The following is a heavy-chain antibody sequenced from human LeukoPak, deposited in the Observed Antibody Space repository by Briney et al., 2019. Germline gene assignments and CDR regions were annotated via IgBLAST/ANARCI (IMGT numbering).Heavy chain of an antibody. CDR3: AKRPDYDFWSGYYLLDY. V-gene: IGHV3-23*01. D-gene: IGHD3-3*01. Sequence: GGSLRLSCAASGFTFSSYAMSWVRQAPGKGLEWVSAISGSGGSTYYADSVKGRFTISRDNSKNTLYLQMNSLRAEDTAVYYCAKRPDYDFWSGYYLLDYWGQGTLVTVSS. J-gene: IGHJ4*02. CDR2: ISGSGGST. CDR1: GFTFSSYA.